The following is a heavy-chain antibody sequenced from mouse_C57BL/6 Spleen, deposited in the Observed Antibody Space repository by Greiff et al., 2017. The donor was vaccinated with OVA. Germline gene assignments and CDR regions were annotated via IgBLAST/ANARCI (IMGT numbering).Heavy chain of an antibody. V-gene: IGHV5-17*01. CDR1: GFTFSDYG. CDR3: ARENPYVLYAMDY. D-gene: IGHD2-12*01. Sequence: VQLKESGGGLVKPGGSLKLSCAASGFTFSDYGMHWVRQAPEKGLEWVAYISSGSSTIYYADTVKGRFTISRDNAKNTLFLQMTSLRSEDTAMYYCARENPYVLYAMDYWGQGTSVTVSS. J-gene: IGHJ4*01. CDR2: ISSGSSTI.